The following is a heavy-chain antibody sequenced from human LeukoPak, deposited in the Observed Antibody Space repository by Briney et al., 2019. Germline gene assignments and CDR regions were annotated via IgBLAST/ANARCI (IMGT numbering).Heavy chain of an antibody. J-gene: IGHJ6*02. Sequence: PGGSQRLSCAASGFTYRNYAMSWVSRPRAKGRVWVSGISGSGANTFHADSVKGRFTISRDNSKNTLYLQMNSLRAEDTAVYYCAKPPGWNYYYGSDVWGQGTTVIVSS. CDR1: GFTYRNYA. V-gene: IGHV3-23*01. CDR2: ISGSGANT. D-gene: IGHD6-19*01. CDR3: AKPPGWNYYYGSDV.